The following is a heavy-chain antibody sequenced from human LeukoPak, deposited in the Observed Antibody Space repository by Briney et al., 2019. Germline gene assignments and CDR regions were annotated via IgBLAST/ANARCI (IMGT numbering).Heavy chain of an antibody. CDR3: AKLWVMITFGGVIDIEAPGSSVDY. J-gene: IGHJ4*02. CDR1: VFTVSSND. D-gene: IGHD3-16*02. Sequence: PGGSLRLSCAASVFTVSSNDMSWVRQAPGKGLEWVSVIYSGGSTYYADSVKGRFTISRDNSKNTLYLKMNSLRAEDTAVYYCAKLWVMITFGGVIDIEAPGSSVDYWGQGTLVTVSS. V-gene: IGHV3-53*05. CDR2: IYSGGST.